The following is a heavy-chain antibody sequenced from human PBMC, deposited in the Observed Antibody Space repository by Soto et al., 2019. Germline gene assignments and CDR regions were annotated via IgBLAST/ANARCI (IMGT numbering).Heavy chain of an antibody. J-gene: IGHJ5*02. Sequence: ASVKVSCKASGYTFTGYYMHWVRLAPGQGLEWMGWINPNSGGTNYAQKFQGRVTMTRDTSISTAYMELSRLRSDDTAVYYCARTPGIIVVVPAAMGAHWFDPWGQGTLVTVSS. D-gene: IGHD2-2*01. CDR2: INPNSGGT. CDR1: GYTFTGYY. CDR3: ARTPGIIVVVPAAMGAHWFDP. V-gene: IGHV1-2*02.